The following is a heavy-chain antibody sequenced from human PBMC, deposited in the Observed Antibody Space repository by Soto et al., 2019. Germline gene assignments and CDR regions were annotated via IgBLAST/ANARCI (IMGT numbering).Heavy chain of an antibody. D-gene: IGHD4-17*01. CDR1: GFTFSSYS. J-gene: IGHJ3*02. Sequence: EVXLVXSGGGLVKPGGSLRLSCAASGFTFSSYSMNWVRQAPGEXXXWVPSITTYSTSIYYADSVKGRFTISRDNAKNSLFLQMNSLRAEDTAVYYCARGYGDYIPDAFNIWGQGTMVTVSS. CDR2: ITTYSTSI. CDR3: ARGYGDYIPDAFNI. V-gene: IGHV3-21*01.